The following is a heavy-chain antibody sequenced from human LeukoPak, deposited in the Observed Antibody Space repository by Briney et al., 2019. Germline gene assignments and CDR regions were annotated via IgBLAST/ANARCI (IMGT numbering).Heavy chain of an antibody. CDR1: GFTFSSYW. Sequence: GGSLRLSCAASGFTFSSYWMHWVRRAPGKVLVWVSRINSDGSGTSYADSEKGRFTISRDNAKNTLYLQMNSLRAEDTAVYYCARGGSPPEALGDTFDIWGQGTMVTVSS. V-gene: IGHV3-74*01. CDR2: INSDGSGT. D-gene: IGHD1-26*01. J-gene: IGHJ3*02. CDR3: ARGGSPPEALGDTFDI.